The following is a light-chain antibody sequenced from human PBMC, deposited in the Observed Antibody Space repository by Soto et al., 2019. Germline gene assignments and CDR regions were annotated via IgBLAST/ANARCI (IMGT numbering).Light chain of an antibody. V-gene: IGKV3-11*01. Sequence: EIVLTQSPATLSLSPGEGGTLSCRASQSISRYLAWYQQKPGQAPRLLIYDASSRATGIPARFSGSGSGTDFTLTISSLEPEDFAVYYCQQRSDWPPWTFGQGTKVEIK. CDR1: QSISRY. CDR3: QQRSDWPPWT. J-gene: IGKJ1*01. CDR2: DAS.